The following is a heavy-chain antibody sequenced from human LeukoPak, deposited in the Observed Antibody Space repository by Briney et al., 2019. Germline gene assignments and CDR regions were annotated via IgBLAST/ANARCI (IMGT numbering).Heavy chain of an antibody. CDR2: MNRNGGNT. J-gene: IGHJ6*02. CDR3: ARGAGPKFGELLNYYYYYGMDG. V-gene: IGHV1-8*01. D-gene: IGHD3-10*01. Sequence: EASVKLSCTASGYTFTSYDINWVRQATGQGLEWMGWMNRNGGNTDYAHKFQGRFTMTRNTSKSTAYMQMNSLRAEDTAVFYCARGAGPKFGELLNYYYYYGMDGWGQGTTVTVSS. CDR1: GYTFTSYD.